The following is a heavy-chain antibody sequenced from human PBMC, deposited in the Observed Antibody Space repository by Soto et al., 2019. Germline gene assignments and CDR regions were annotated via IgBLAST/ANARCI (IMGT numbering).Heavy chain of an antibody. J-gene: IGHJ5*02. CDR2: ISYDGSNK. Sequence: QVQLVESGGGVVQPGRSLRLSCAASGFTFSSYGMHWVRQAPGKGLEWVAVISYDGSNKYYADSVKGRFTISRDNSKNTLYLQMNRLRAEDTAVYYCAKENLYSGYESQYCSGGSCYSPYNWFDPWGQGTLVTVSS. V-gene: IGHV3-30*18. CDR3: AKENLYSGYESQYCSGGSCYSPYNWFDP. CDR1: GFTFSSYG. D-gene: IGHD2-15*01.